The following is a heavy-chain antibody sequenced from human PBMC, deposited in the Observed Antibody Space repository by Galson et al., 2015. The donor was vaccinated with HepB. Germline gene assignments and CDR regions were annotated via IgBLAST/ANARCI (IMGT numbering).Heavy chain of an antibody. J-gene: IGHJ5*02. V-gene: IGHV3-21*01. Sequence: SLRLSCAASGFTFSSYSMNWVRQAPGKGLEWVSSISSSSSYIYYADSVKGRFTISRDNAKNSLYLQMNSLRAEDTAVYYCARGGVYPWAYCSGGSCYIGFDPWGQGTLVTVSS. D-gene: IGHD2-15*01. CDR1: GFTFSSYS. CDR2: ISSSSSYI. CDR3: ARGGVYPWAYCSGGSCYIGFDP.